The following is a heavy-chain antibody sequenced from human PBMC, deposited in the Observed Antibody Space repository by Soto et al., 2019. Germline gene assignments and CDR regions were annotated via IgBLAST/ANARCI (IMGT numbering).Heavy chain of an antibody. Sequence: GGSLRLSCAASGFTFSSYGMHWVRQAPGKGLEWVAVISYDGSNKYYADSVKGRFTISRDNSKNTLYLQMNSLRAEDTAVYYCAKDGEEGYSSSPPDYWGQGTLVTVSS. V-gene: IGHV3-30*18. D-gene: IGHD6-13*01. CDR2: ISYDGSNK. CDR3: AKDGEEGYSSSPPDY. J-gene: IGHJ4*02. CDR1: GFTFSSYG.